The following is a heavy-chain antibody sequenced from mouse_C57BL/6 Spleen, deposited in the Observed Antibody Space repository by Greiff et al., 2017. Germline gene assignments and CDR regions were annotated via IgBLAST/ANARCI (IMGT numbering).Heavy chain of an antibody. CDR1: GFNIKDYY. D-gene: IGHD2-3*01. V-gene: IGHV14-2*01. CDR2: IDPEDGAP. Sequence: EVQLQQSGAELVKPGASVKLSCTASGFNIKDYYMPWVKQRTEQGLEWIGRIDPEDGAPKYAQKFQGKATITADTSANPAYLQLSSLTSEDTAVYYGAKWLLRSWFAYWGQGTLVTVSA. CDR3: AKWLLRSWFAY. J-gene: IGHJ3*01.